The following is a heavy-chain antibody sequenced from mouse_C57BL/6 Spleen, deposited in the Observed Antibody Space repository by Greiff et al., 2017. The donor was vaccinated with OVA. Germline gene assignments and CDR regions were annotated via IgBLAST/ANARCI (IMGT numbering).Heavy chain of an antibody. J-gene: IGHJ4*01. Sequence: QVQLKQPGAELVKPGASVKLSCKASGYTFTSYWMHWVKQRPGRGLEWIGRIDPNSGGTKYNEKFKSKATLTVDKPSSTAYMQLSSLTSEDSAVYDCARNGPYAMDYWGQGTSVTVSS. D-gene: IGHD1-1*02. CDR3: ARNGPYAMDY. CDR2: IDPNSGGT. CDR1: GYTFTSYW. V-gene: IGHV1-72*01.